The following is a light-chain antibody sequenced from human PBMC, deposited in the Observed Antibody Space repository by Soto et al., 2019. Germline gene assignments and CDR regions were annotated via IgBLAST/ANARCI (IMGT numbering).Light chain of an antibody. CDR2: DVS. CDR3: SSYTSSSTPYV. J-gene: IGLJ1*01. V-gene: IGLV2-14*01. Sequence: QSALTQPASVSGSTGQSITISCTGTSSDVGGYNYVSWYQQHPGKAPKLMIYDVSNRPSGVSNRFSGSKSGNTASLTISGLQAEDVADYYCSSYTSSSTPYVFGTGTKLTVL. CDR1: SSDVGGYNY.